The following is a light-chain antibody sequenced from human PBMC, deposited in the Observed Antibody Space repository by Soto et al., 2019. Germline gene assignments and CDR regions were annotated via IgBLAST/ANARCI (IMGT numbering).Light chain of an antibody. V-gene: IGLV7-43*01. CDR2: SAN. CDR1: TGAVTSGYY. J-gene: IGLJ3*02. Sequence: QAVVTQEPSLTVSPGGTVTLTCAPSTGAVTSGYYPSWFQQKPGQAPRALIHSANNKHSWTPARFSGSLLGGKAALTLSDVRPEDEADYYCLMYFGGAWVFGGGTKLTVL. CDR3: LMYFGGAWV.